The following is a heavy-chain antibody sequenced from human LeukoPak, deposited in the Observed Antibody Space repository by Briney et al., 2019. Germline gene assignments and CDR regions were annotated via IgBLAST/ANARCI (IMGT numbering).Heavy chain of an antibody. V-gene: IGHV3-30-3*01. J-gene: IGHJ5*02. CDR3: ARGLYSSSWYGGNWFDP. CDR1: GFTFSSYA. Sequence: GRSLRLSCAASGFTFSSYAMHWVRQAPGKGLEWVAVISYDGSNKYYADSVKGRFTISRDNSKNTLYLQMNSLRAEGTAVYYCARGLYSSSWYGGNWFDPWGQGTLVTVSS. CDR2: ISYDGSNK. D-gene: IGHD6-13*01.